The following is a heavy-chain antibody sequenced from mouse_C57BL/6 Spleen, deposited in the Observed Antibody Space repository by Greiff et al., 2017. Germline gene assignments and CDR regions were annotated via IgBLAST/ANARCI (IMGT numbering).Heavy chain of an antibody. V-gene: IGHV1-85*01. CDR1: GYTFTSYD. CDR3: ARGLYYYGRERGYFDV. CDR2: IYPRDGST. Sequence: QVQLQQSGPELVKPGASVKLSCKASGYTFTSYDINWVKQRPGQGLEWIGWIYPRDGSTTYTEKFKGKATLTVDTSSSTAYMERHSLSSEDSAVYFGARGLYYYGRERGYFDVWGTGTTVTVSS. J-gene: IGHJ1*03. D-gene: IGHD1-1*01.